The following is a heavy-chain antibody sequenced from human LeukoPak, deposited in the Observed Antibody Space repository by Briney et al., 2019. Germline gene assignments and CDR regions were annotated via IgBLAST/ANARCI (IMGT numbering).Heavy chain of an antibody. J-gene: IGHJ4*02. V-gene: IGHV3-43*02. CDR2: ISGDGGST. CDR3: AKESGKFDY. CDR1: GLNLDDSA. Sequence: GGSLRLSCVASGLNLDDSAMHWVRQAPGKGLEWVSLISGDGGSTFYADSVKGRFSISRDNSKNSLYLQMNSLRPKDTAMYYCAKESGKFDYWGQGTLVAVSS.